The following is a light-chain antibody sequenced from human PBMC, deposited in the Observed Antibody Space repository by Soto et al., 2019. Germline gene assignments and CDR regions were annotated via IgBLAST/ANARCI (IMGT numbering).Light chain of an antibody. J-gene: IGKJ2*01. CDR3: QQYNSYSGYT. Sequence: DIQMTQSPSTLSASVGDRVTITCRASQGITRWLAWYQQKPGKAPKLLIYDASSLESGVPSTFSGSGSGTEFTLTISSLQPDDFATYYCQQYNSYSGYTFGQGTKLEIK. CDR1: QGITRW. V-gene: IGKV1-5*01. CDR2: DAS.